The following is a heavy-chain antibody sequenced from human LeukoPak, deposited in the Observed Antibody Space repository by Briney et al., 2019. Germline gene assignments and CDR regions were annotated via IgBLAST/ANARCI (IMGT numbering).Heavy chain of an antibody. CDR3: AKSQTYGVVPAALDY. Sequence: PGGSLRLSCAASGFTFSDYYMSWVRQAPGKGLEWVSAISGSGGSTYYADSVKGRFTISRDNSKNTLYLQMNSLRAEDTAVYYCAKSQTYGVVPAALDYWGQGTLVTVSS. J-gene: IGHJ4*02. CDR2: ISGSGGST. D-gene: IGHD2-2*01. CDR1: GFTFSDYY. V-gene: IGHV3-23*01.